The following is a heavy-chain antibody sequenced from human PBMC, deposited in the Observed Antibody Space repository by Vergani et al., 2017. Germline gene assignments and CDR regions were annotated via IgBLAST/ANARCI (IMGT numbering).Heavy chain of an antibody. V-gene: IGHV1-69*02. D-gene: IGHD3-22*01. CDR1: GGTFSSYT. CDR3: ARAKAEYYYDSSGYTLDY. Sequence: QVQLVQSGAAVKKPGSSVKVSCKASGGTFSSYTISWVRQAPGQGLEWMGRIIPILGIANYAQKFQGRVTITADKSTSTAYMELSSLRSEDTAVYYCARAKAEYYYDSSGYTLDYWGQGTLVTVSS. J-gene: IGHJ4*02. CDR2: IIPILGIA.